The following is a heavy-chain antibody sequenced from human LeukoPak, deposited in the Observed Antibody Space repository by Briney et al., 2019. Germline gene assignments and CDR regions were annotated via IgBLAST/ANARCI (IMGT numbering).Heavy chain of an antibody. CDR1: GFTFSSYG. CDR3: AKIWYSSSSYYYYYYYMDV. J-gene: IGHJ6*03. CDR2: IRYDGSNK. D-gene: IGHD6-6*01. Sequence: GGSLRLSCAAPGFTFSSYGMHWGRQAPGKGLGRVAFIRYDGSNKYYADSVKGRFTISRDNSKNTLYLQMNSLRAEDTAVYYCAKIWYSSSSYYYYYYYMDVWGKGPTVTVSS. V-gene: IGHV3-30*02.